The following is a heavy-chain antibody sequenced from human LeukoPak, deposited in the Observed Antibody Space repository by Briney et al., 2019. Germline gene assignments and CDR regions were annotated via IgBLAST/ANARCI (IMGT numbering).Heavy chain of an antibody. D-gene: IGHD6-19*01. CDR2: ISDDGSRQ. Sequence: GALRLSCAASGFTFRSYAMHWVRQAPGKGLEWVAVISDDGSRQHYADFLEGRITISRDNSENTVSLQMSSLRTEDTAVYFCAREQSGDGWSGFDYWGQGTLVTVSS. J-gene: IGHJ4*02. V-gene: IGHV3-30*15. CDR1: GFTFRSYA. CDR3: AREQSGDGWSGFDY.